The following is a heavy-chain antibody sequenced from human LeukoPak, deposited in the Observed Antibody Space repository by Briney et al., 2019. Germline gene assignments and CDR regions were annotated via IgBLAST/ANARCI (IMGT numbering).Heavy chain of an antibody. CDR2: ISTYTGDT. V-gene: IGHV1-18*01. Sequence: ASVKVSCKAAAYTFTSFGISWVRQAPGQGLEWMGWISTYTGDTNCAPKLQDRVTLTTDTSTSTAYMELRSLRSDDTAVYYCARAKARGADLHYYYMDVWGKGTTVTVSS. J-gene: IGHJ6*03. D-gene: IGHD3-10*01. CDR1: AYTFTSFG. CDR3: ARAKARGADLHYYYMDV.